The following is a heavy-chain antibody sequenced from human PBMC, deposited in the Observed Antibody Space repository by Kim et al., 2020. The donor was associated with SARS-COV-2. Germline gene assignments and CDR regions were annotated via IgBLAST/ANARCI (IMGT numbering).Heavy chain of an antibody. Sequence: GGSLRLSCAASGFIFDDYGMHWVRQTPEKGLEWISGISENSVIKKYADSVRGRFTISRDNAKNSLYLQMNSLRPEDTAFYYCAKNMIPAVMSAFHLWGQGTMVTVSS. CDR1: GFIFDDYG. CDR3: AKNMIPAVMSAFHL. J-gene: IGHJ3*01. D-gene: IGHD3-10*01. V-gene: IGHV3-9*01. CDR2: ISENSVIK.